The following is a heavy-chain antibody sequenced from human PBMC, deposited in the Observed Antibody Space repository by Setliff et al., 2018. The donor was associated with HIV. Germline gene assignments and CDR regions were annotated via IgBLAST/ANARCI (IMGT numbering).Heavy chain of an antibody. J-gene: IGHJ1*01. CDR2: IYYSGTT. Sequence: PSETLSLTCSVSGGSINSDNYYWGWIRQPPGKGLEWIGSIYYSGTTYYNPSLRGRVTISVDRPRNQFSLTLNSVTAADTATYYCASRGIVVVTMSMPDEFFVHWGHGTLVTVSS. CDR3: ASRGIVVVTMSMPDEFFVH. CDR1: GGSINSDNYY. V-gene: IGHV4-39*01. D-gene: IGHD2-21*02.